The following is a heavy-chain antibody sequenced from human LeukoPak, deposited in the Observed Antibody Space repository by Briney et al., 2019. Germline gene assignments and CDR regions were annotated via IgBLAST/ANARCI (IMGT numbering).Heavy chain of an antibody. V-gene: IGHV6-1*01. Sequence: SQTLSLTYALSVDSVSNNSAAWGWLTQAPSRGVGGLGRTYYRCKWYNDYAVSVRSRITINPDTSKTPFSLQLNSVTPEDTAVYYCARDLAVAGMRGRRGYFDYWGQGTLLTVSS. J-gene: IGHJ4*02. D-gene: IGHD6-19*01. CDR3: ARDLAVAGMRGRRGYFDY. CDR2: TYYRCKWYN. CDR1: VDSVSNNSAA.